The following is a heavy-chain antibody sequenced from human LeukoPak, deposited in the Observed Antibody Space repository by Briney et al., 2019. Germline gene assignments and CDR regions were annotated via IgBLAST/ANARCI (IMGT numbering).Heavy chain of an antibody. Sequence: GGPLTPSCATSGFNFTDYGMLWVRQAPGQEMERVAVIWADGINKNYADSVKGRFSISRDISESTLYLQMNSLRAEDTAGYYCARDIASWSPGYWGQGTLVTVSS. D-gene: IGHD6-13*01. CDR2: IWADGINK. CDR1: GFNFTDYG. CDR3: ARDIASWSPGY. J-gene: IGHJ4*02. V-gene: IGHV3-33*01.